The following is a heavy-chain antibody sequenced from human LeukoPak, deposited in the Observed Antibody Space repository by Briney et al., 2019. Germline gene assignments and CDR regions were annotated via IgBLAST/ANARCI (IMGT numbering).Heavy chain of an antibody. CDR2: INPNSGGT. CDR3: SRDHCRGGRCSSEGGDNNY. J-gene: IGHJ4*02. V-gene: IGHV1-2*02. Sequence: ASVKIFCSSAGYTFTGNNMLWWLRDPGQGLVWLRWINPNSGGTNYDQQFQGRVTMTTTTSISTAYMELSRLISDDTAMDYCSRDHCRGGRCSSEGGDNNYWGKGNLVSVSS. CDR1: GYTFTGNN. D-gene: IGHD2-15*01.